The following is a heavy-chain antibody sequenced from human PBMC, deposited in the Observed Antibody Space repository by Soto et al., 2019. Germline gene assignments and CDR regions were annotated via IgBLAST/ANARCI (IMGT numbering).Heavy chain of an antibody. Sequence: SETLSLTCTVSGGSISSYYWSWIRQPPGKGLEWIGYIYYTGTTNYNPSLKSRVTISVDTSKNQFSLKLSSVTAADTAVYYCAAGGGLPRYYWGQGTLVTVSS. D-gene: IGHD5-12*01. CDR2: IYYTGTT. V-gene: IGHV4-59*12. CDR1: GGSISSYY. J-gene: IGHJ4*02. CDR3: AAGGGLPRYY.